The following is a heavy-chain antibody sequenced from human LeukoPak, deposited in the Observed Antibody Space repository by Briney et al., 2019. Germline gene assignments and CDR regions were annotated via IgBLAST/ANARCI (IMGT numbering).Heavy chain of an antibody. J-gene: IGHJ4*02. D-gene: IGHD5-12*01. CDR1: GFTFSSYS. CDR2: ISSSSSYI. Sequence: GGSLRLSCAASGFTFSSYSMNWVRQAPGKGLEWVSSISSSSSYIYYADSVKGRFTISRDNAKNSLYLQMNSLRAEDTAVYYCARDLAGSGYDFGYWGQGTLVTVSS. CDR3: ARDLAGSGYDFGY. V-gene: IGHV3-21*01.